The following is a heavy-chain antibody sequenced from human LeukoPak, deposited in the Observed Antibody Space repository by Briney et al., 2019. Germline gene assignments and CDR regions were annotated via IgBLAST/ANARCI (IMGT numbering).Heavy chain of an antibody. V-gene: IGHV3-11*01. Sequence: PGGSLRLSCAASGFTFSDYYMSWIRQAPGKGLEWVSYISSGGRTIYYADSVKGRFTMSRDNAKNSLYLQMNSLRAEDTAVYYCARGRRRLWFGGYNGYMDVWGKGTTVTVSS. CDR3: ARGRRRLWFGGYNGYMDV. J-gene: IGHJ6*03. CDR2: ISSGGRTI. CDR1: GFTFSDYY. D-gene: IGHD3-10*01.